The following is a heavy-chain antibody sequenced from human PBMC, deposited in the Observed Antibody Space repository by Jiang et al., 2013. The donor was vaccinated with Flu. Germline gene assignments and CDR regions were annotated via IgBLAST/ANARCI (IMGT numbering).Heavy chain of an antibody. CDR3: ARLGERLDAFDI. J-gene: IGHJ3*02. CDR2: IYYSGST. V-gene: IGHV4-31*03. CDR1: GGSISSGGYY. D-gene: IGHD1-1*01. Sequence: TVSGGSISSGGYYWSWIRQHPGKGLEWIGYIYYSGSTYYNPSLKSRVTISVDTSKNQFSLKLSSVTAADTAVYYCARLGERLDAFDIWGQGTMVTVSS.